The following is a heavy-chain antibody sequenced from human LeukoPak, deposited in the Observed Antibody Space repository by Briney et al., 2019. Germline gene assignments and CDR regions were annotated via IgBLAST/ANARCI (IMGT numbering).Heavy chain of an antibody. V-gene: IGHV3-23*01. CDR2: ISGSGGST. Sequence: GGSLRLSCAASGFTFSSYAMSWVRQAPGKGLEWVSAISGSGGSTYYADSVKGRFTISRDNSKNTLYLQMNSLRAEDTAVYYCAKEGAILRYFGWPLAPFDYWGQGTLVTVSS. J-gene: IGHJ4*02. CDR1: GFTFSSYA. CDR3: AKEGAILRYFGWPLAPFDY. D-gene: IGHD3-9*01.